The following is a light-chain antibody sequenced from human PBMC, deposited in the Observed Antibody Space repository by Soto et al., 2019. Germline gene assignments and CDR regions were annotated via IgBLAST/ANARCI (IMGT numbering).Light chain of an antibody. CDR2: GAS. V-gene: IGKV3-20*01. CDR1: QSVSSSY. Sequence: EIVLTQSPGTLSLSPGERATLSCRASQSVSSSYLAWYQQKPGQAPRLLIYGASSRATGIPDRFSGSGSGTDFTLTMSRLEPEDFAVYYCQQYGSLRTFGQGTKVEIK. CDR3: QQYGSLRT. J-gene: IGKJ1*01.